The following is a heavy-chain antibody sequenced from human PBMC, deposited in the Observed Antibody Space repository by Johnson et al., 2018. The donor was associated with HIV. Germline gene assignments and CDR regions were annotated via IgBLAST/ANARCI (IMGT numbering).Heavy chain of an antibody. CDR3: AKDSVFNYYDSSGYYGGAFDI. J-gene: IGHJ3*02. Sequence: VQLVESGGGLVKPGGSLRLSCAASGFTVSSNYMSWVRQAPGKGLEWVSGIYSGGSTYYADSVKGRFTISRDNSKNTLYLQMNSLGAEDTAVYYCAKDSVFNYYDSSGYYGGAFDIWGQGTMVTVSS. CDR1: GFTVSSNY. CDR2: IYSGGST. V-gene: IGHV3-53*01. D-gene: IGHD3-22*01.